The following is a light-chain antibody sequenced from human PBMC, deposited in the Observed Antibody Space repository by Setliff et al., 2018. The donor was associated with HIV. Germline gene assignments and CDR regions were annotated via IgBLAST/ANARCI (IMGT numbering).Light chain of an antibody. CDR2: GHN. Sequence: QSALTQPPSVSGAPGERVTISCTGNNDNFGTDYDVHWYQQLPGRAPKLLIYGHNNRPSGVPDLFSGSRSGTSASLAITGLQAEDEADYYCQSYDTRLTTSGVFGSGTKVTVL. J-gene: IGLJ1*01. CDR3: QSYDTRLTTSGV. CDR1: NDNFGTDYD. V-gene: IGLV1-40*01.